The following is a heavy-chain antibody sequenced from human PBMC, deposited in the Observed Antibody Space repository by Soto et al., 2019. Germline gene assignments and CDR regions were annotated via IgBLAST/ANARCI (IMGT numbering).Heavy chain of an antibody. V-gene: IGHV1-69*06. J-gene: IGHJ5*01. CDR2: IIPIFGTA. CDR3: ARLVRGMNPHASWYEGWFEP. Sequence: QVQLVQSGAEAKKPGSSVKVSCKASGGTFSSYAISWVRQAPGQGLEWMGGIIPIFGTANYAQKLQGRVTITADKCTSKASMGLSSLRSEDTAVYYCARLVRGMNPHASWYEGWFEPWGQGTLVTVSS. D-gene: IGHD6-13*01. CDR1: GGTFSSYA.